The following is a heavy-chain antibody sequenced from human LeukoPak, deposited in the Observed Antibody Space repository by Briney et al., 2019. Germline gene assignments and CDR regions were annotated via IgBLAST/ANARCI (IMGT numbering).Heavy chain of an antibody. V-gene: IGHV1-46*01. J-gene: IGHJ6*03. CDR2: INPSGGST. CDR1: GYTFTSYY. D-gene: IGHD1-26*01. CDR3: ARDAGIVGATNWAVYYYYYYMDV. Sequence: ASVKVSCKASGYTFTSYYMHGVRQAPGQGLEWMGIINPSGGSTSYAQKFQGRVTMTRDMSTSTVYMELSSLRSEDTAVYYCARDAGIVGATNWAVYYYYYYMDVWGKGTTVTVSS.